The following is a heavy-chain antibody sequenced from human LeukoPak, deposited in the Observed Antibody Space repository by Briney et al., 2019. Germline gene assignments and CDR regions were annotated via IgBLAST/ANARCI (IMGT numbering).Heavy chain of an antibody. J-gene: IGHJ4*02. CDR2: ISGSGGST. V-gene: IGHV3-23*01. CDR3: GKGSYVSGSFISFDY. D-gene: IGHD3-10*01. Sequence: GGSLRLSCAASGFTFSNYGMSWVRQAPGKGLEWVSGISGSGGSTYYADSVKGRFTISRDNSKNTLYVQMNSLRAEDTAVYYGGKGSYVSGSFISFDYWGQGTLVTVSS. CDR1: GFTFSNYG.